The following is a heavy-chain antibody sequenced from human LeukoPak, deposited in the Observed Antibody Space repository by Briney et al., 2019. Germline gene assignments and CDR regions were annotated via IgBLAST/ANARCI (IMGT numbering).Heavy chain of an antibody. J-gene: IGHJ6*02. D-gene: IGHD4/OR15-4a*01. CDR1: GYKFTSYY. V-gene: IGHV1-18*04. Sequence: GASVKVSCKASGYKFTSYYMHWVRQAPGQGLEWMGWISAYNGNTNYAQKLQGRVTMTTDTSTSTAYMELSRLRSDDTAVYYCARERTLNDGMDVWGQGTTVTVSS. CDR3: ARERTLNDGMDV. CDR2: ISAYNGNT.